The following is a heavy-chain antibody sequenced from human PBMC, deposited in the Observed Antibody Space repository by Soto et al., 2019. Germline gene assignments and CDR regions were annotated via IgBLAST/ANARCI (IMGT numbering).Heavy chain of an antibody. CDR2: ISGSGGST. CDR1: GFTFSSYA. D-gene: IGHD2-15*01. CDR3: AKDLIVVVEGGRFDY. J-gene: IGHJ4*02. V-gene: IGHV3-23*01. Sequence: GGSLRLSCAASGFTFSSYAMSWVRQAPGKGLEWVSAISGSGGSTYYADSVKGRFTISRDNSKNTLYLQMNSLRAEDTAVYYCAKDLIVVVEGGRFDYWGQGTLVTVSS.